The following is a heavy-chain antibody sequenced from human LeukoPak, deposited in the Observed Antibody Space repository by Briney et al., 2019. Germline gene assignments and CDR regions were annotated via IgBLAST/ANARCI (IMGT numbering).Heavy chain of an antibody. CDR3: ARRRSGMSPFDI. CDR2: IYYSGST. CDR1: GGSISSYY. Sequence: PSETLSLTFTVSGGSISSYYWSWIRQPPGKGLEWIGYIYYSGSTNYNPSLKSRVTISVDTSKNQFSLKLSSVTAADTAVYYCARRRSGMSPFDIWGQGTMVTVSS. J-gene: IGHJ3*02. V-gene: IGHV4-59*08.